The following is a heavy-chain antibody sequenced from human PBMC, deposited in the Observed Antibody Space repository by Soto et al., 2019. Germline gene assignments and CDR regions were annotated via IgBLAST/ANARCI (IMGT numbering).Heavy chain of an antibody. CDR1: GFTFSSYT. J-gene: IGHJ5*02. CDR3: ATRNLNSRIDWFDP. CDR2: ISGSGGNT. D-gene: IGHD1-7*01. V-gene: IGHV3-23*01. Sequence: QPGGSLRLSCVASGFTFSSYTMNWVRQAPGKGLEWVSAISGSGGNTFYADSVKGRFTISRDNSQNTLYLQMNSLSAEDTAVYYCATRNLNSRIDWFDPWGQGTLVTVSS.